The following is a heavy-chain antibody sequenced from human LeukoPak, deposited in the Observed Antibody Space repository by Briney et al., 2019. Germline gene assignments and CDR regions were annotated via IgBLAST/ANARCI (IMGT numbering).Heavy chain of an antibody. V-gene: IGHV3-33*01. CDR2: IWYDGSNK. CDR1: GFIFSSYG. D-gene: IGHD6-13*01. CDR3: ARKGIAAAGTRGYYFDY. Sequence: NPGGSLRLSCAASGFIFSSYGMHWVRQAPGKGLEWVAGIWYDGSNKYYADSVKGRFTISRDNSKNTLYLQMNSLRAEDTAVYYCARKGIAAAGTRGYYFDYWGQGTLVTVSS. J-gene: IGHJ4*02.